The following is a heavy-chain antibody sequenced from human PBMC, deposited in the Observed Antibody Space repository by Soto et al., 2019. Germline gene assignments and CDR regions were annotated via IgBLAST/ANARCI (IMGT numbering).Heavy chain of an antibody. CDR3: ARCLWFGEWGSGYFDY. CDR1: GGTFSSYA. J-gene: IGHJ4*02. V-gene: IGHV1-69*01. CDR2: IIPIFGTA. Sequence: QVQLVQSGAEVKKPGSSVKVSCKASGGTFSSYAISWVRQAPGQGLEWMGGIIPIFGTANYAQKFQGRVTITADESTSTAYRELRSLRSEDTAVYYCARCLWFGEWGSGYFDYWGQGTLVTVSS. D-gene: IGHD3-10*01.